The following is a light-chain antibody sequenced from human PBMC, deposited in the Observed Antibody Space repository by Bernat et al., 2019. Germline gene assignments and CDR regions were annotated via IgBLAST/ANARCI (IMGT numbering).Light chain of an antibody. Sequence: DIQMPQSSSTPSASVGDRVTITCRASQSISSWLAWYQQKPGKAPKLLIYKASCLESGVPSRFSGSGSGTEFTLTISSLQPDDFATYYCQQYNSYSWTFGQGTKVEIK. CDR1: QSISSW. CDR3: QQYNSYSWT. CDR2: KAS. V-gene: IGKV1-5*03. J-gene: IGKJ1*01.